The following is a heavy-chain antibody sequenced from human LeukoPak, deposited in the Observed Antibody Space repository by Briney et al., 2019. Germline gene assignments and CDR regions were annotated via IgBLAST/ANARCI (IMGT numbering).Heavy chain of an antibody. CDR2: IYSGGST. D-gene: IGHD3-9*01. CDR3: ARDRRYFDWNDAFDI. V-gene: IGHV3-66*01. J-gene: IGHJ3*02. CDR1: GFTFSSYA. Sequence: PGGSLRLSCAASGFTFSSYAMSWVRQAPGKGLEWVSVIYSGGSTYYADSVKGRFTISRDNSKNTLYLQMNSLRAEDTAVYYCARDRRYFDWNDAFDIWGQGTMVTVSS.